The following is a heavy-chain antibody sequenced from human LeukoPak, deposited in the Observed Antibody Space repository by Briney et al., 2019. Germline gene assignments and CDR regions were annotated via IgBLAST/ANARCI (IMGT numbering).Heavy chain of an antibody. CDR2: ISSSSSYI. V-gene: IGHV3-21*01. CDR3: ASGQYSSGGDAFDI. D-gene: IGHD6-19*01. J-gene: IGHJ3*02. Sequence: GGSLRLSCAASGFTFSSYSMNWVSQAPGKGLEWVSSISSSSSYIYYTDSVKGRFTISRDNAKNSLYLQMNSLRAEDTAVYHCASGQYSSGGDAFDIWGQGTMVTVSS. CDR1: GFTFSSYS.